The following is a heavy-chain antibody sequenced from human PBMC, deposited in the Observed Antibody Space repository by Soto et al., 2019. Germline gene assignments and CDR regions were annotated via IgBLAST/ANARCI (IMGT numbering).Heavy chain of an antibody. Sequence: GESLKISCKASGYSFTTDWIDWVRQMPGKGLEWMGIIYPGDSDTRYSPSFQGQVTISADNSKNTLYLQMNSLRAEDTAVYDCAKDGYVGWLYYYYYGMDVWGQGTTVTGSS. CDR1: GYSFTTDW. CDR3: AKDGYVGWLYYYYYGMDV. CDR2: IYPGDSDT. V-gene: IGHV5-51*01. J-gene: IGHJ6*02. D-gene: IGHD6-19*01.